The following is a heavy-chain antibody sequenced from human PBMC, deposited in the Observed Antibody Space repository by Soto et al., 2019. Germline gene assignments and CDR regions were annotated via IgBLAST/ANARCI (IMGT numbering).Heavy chain of an antibody. Sequence: GASLKISCEGSGYSFSDYWIGWVRHVPGKGLEWVGTIYAGDSDTSSGPSFEGQVTMSVDTSISTAYLHWSSLKASDSAIYYCARQHPLDSSAWYNWGQGTLVTVSS. CDR2: IYAGDSDT. CDR1: GYSFSDYW. D-gene: IGHD6-19*01. J-gene: IGHJ4*02. CDR3: ARQHPLDSSAWYN. V-gene: IGHV5-51*01.